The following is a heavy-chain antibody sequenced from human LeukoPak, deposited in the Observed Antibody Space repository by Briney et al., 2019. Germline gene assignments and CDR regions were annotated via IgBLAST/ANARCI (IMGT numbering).Heavy chain of an antibody. Sequence: ASVKVSCKASGYTFTGYYMHWVRQAPGQGLEWMGWINPNSGGTNYAQKFQGRVTMTRDTSISTAYMELSRLRSDDTAVYYCARARGDSSGHFDYWGQGTLVTVSS. V-gene: IGHV1-2*02. CDR1: GYTFTGYY. D-gene: IGHD6-19*01. J-gene: IGHJ4*02. CDR2: INPNSGGT. CDR3: ARARGDSSGHFDY.